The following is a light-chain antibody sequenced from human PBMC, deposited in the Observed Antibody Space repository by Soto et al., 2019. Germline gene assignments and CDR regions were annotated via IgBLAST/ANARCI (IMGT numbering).Light chain of an antibody. CDR2: LEGSGTN. CDR3: QTGDSNTHGP. CDR1: RGHINHI. V-gene: IGLV4-60*03. J-gene: IGLJ2*01. Sequence: QSVLTQTSSVSASPGSSVKLTCTLDRGHINHIIAWHQQQPGKAPRFLMKLEGSGTNIKGNGVPDRFSGFSSGADRYLIIPNLQSEDEAAYECQTGDSNTHGPFGGGTKLTVL.